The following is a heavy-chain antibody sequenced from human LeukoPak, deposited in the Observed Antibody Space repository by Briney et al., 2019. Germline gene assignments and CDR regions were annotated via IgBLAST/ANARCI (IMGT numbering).Heavy chain of an antibody. D-gene: IGHD1-1*01. J-gene: IGHJ3*02. Sequence: GGSLRLSCAASGFAVSSNYMSWVRQAPGKGLEWVSVIYSGGSTYYADSVKGRFTISRDNSKNTLYLQMNSLRAEDTAVYYCARVGIPDAFDIWGQGTMVTVSS. CDR1: GFAVSSNY. CDR3: ARVGIPDAFDI. V-gene: IGHV3-66*02. CDR2: IYSGGST.